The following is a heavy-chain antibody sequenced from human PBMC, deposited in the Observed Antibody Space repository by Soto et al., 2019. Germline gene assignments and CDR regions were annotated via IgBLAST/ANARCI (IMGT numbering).Heavy chain of an antibody. CDR3: ARDNYYDSSGYYYGLDY. D-gene: IGHD3-22*01. CDR1: GFSLSSYG. V-gene: IGHV3-33*01. J-gene: IGHJ4*02. CDR2: IWYDGSNK. Sequence: GRSLRGTCVELGFSLSSYGMHWVRQAPGKGLEWVAVIWYDGSNKYYADSVKGRFTISRDNSKNTLYLQMNSLRAEDTAVYYCARDNYYDSSGYYYGLDYWGQGTLVTVS.